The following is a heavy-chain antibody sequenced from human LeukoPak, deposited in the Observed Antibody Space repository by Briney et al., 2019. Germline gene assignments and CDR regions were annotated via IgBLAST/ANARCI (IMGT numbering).Heavy chain of an antibody. CDR3: AKEGGSYGSFDC. CDR2: IRYDGTNK. CDR1: GFTFSSYG. Sequence: GGSLRLSCAASGFTFSSYGMHWVRQAPGKGLEWVAFIRYDGTNKYCADSVKGRFTISRDNSKNTLYLQMNSLRPEDTAVYFCAKEGGSYGSFDCWGQGTLVTVSS. D-gene: IGHD1-26*01. V-gene: IGHV3-30*02. J-gene: IGHJ4*02.